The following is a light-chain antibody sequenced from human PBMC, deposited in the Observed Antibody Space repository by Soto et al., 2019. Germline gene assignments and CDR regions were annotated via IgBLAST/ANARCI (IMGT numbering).Light chain of an antibody. Sequence: EIVLTQSPATLALAPGERATLSCRANQRVCSYLAWYQQKTGQAPRLLIYDASNRATGIPARFSGSGSGTDFTLTISSLEPEDFAVYYCQQRSNWPPMTFGQGTKVEIK. J-gene: IGKJ1*01. CDR2: DAS. CDR1: QRVCSY. V-gene: IGKV3-11*01. CDR3: QQRSNWPPMT.